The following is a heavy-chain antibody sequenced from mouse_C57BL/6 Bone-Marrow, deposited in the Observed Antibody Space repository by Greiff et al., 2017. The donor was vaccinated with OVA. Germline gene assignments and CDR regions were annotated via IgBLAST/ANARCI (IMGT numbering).Heavy chain of an antibody. Sequence: EVMLQESGEGLVKPGGSLKLSCAASGFTFSNYAMSWVRQTPEKRLEWVAYISSGGDYIYYADTVKGRFTISRDNARNTLYLQMSSLKSEDTAMYYCTRGGGSNYFDYWGQGTTLTVSS. CDR2: ISSGGDYI. D-gene: IGHD1-1*01. CDR3: TRGGGSNYFDY. J-gene: IGHJ2*01. CDR1: GFTFSNYA. V-gene: IGHV5-9-1*02.